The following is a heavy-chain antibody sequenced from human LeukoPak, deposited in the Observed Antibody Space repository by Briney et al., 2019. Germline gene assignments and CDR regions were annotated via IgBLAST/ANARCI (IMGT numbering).Heavy chain of an antibody. J-gene: IGHJ4*02. D-gene: IGHD3-22*01. Sequence: GGSLRLSCAASGFTFSSYAMSWVRQAPGKGLEWVSAITSSGGGTFYADSVRGRFTISRDNSKNTLYLQMDSLGADDTAVYYCAKDLVNRQSQFDSWGQGTLVTVSS. V-gene: IGHV3-23*01. CDR2: ITSSGGGT. CDR3: AKDLVNRQSQFDS. CDR1: GFTFSSYA.